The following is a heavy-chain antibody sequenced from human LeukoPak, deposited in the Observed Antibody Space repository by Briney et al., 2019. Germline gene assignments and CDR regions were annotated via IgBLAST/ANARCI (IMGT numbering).Heavy chain of an antibody. CDR1: GFTFNIYG. V-gene: IGHV3-33*01. J-gene: IGHJ3*01. CDR2: ICNDGGIK. Sequence: GRSLRLSCAASGFTFNIYGIRWVRQAPGKGLEWLAVICNDGGIKYYADSVKGRFTISRDNSKNTLYLQMNSLRVEATAVYYCARAVGPFDFWGQGTRVIVSS. CDR3: ARAVGPFDF.